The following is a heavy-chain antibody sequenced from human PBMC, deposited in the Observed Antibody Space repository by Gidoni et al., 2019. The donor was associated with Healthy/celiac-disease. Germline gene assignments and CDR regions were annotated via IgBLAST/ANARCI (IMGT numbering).Heavy chain of an antibody. CDR3: ARGAGYILTGYYDY. J-gene: IGHJ4*02. CDR2: INHSGST. CDR1: GGSFSGYY. D-gene: IGHD3-9*01. Sequence: QVQLQQWGAGLLKPSETLSLTCAVYGGSFSGYYWSWIRQPPGKGLEWIGEINHSGSTNYNPSLKSRVTISVDTSKNQFSLKLSSVTAADTAVYYCARGAGYILTGYYDYWGQGTLVTVSS. V-gene: IGHV4-34*01.